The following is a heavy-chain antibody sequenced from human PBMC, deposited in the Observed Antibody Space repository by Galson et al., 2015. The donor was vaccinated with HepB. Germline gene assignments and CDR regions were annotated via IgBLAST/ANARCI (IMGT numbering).Heavy chain of an antibody. CDR2: ISSNGGST. Sequence: SLRLSCAASGFTFSSYAMHWVRQAPGKGLEYVSAISSNGGSTYYADSVKGRFTISRDNSKNTLYLQMSSLRAEDTAVYYCVKDSSLGWFGELEKGYFDYWGQGTLVTVSS. CDR3: VKDSSLGWFGELEKGYFDY. J-gene: IGHJ4*02. V-gene: IGHV3-64D*06. CDR1: GFTFSSYA. D-gene: IGHD3-10*01.